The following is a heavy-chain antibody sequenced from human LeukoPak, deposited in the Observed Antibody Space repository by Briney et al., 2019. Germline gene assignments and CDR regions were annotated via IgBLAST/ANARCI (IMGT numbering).Heavy chain of an antibody. CDR1: GFTFSSYG. J-gene: IGHJ3*02. Sequence: SGGSLRLSCAASGFTFSSYGMHWVRQAPGKGLEWVAVISYDGSNKYYADSVKGRFTISRDNSKNTLYLQMNSLRAEDTAVYYCAKDQVRITMVRVGGAFDIWGQGTMVTVSS. V-gene: IGHV3-30*18. CDR3: AKDQVRITMVRVGGAFDI. CDR2: ISYDGSNK. D-gene: IGHD3-10*01.